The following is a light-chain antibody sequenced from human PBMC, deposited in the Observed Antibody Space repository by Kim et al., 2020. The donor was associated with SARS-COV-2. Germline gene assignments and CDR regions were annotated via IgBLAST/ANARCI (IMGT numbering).Light chain of an antibody. CDR1: SSNLGSNT. CDR2: SNN. J-gene: IGLJ3*02. V-gene: IGLV1-44*01. Sequence: GQRVTISCSGSSSNLGSNTVNWYQHLPGTAPKLLVYSNNQRPSGVPDRFSGSKSGTSASLAISGLQSEDEADYYCAAWDDSLNGWVFGGGTQLTVL. CDR3: AAWDDSLNGWV.